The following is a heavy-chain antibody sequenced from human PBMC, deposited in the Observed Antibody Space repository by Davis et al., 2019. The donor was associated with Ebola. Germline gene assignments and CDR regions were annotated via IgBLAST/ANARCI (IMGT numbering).Heavy chain of an antibody. Sequence: GESLKISCAASGFSFSSYWMSWVRQAPGKGLEWVASIKQDGSEKYYVDSVKGRFTISRDNAKNSLYLQMNSLKTEDTAVYYCTSTLGALDYWGQGTLVTVSS. J-gene: IGHJ4*02. CDR3: TSTLGALDY. V-gene: IGHV3-7*03. CDR1: GFSFSSYW. CDR2: IKQDGSEK. D-gene: IGHD1-26*01.